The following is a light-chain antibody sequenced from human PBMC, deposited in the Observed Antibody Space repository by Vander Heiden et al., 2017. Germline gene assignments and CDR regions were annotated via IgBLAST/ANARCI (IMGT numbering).Light chain of an antibody. CDR2: FAS. V-gene: IGKV1-39*01. CDR3: QQCVSTPPT. Sequence: DIQMTQSPSSLSASVGDRVTITCQASQSISTYLNWYQQKPGKAPKLLIYFASSLQSGVPSRFSGSGSGTDFTLIISRLQPEDIAIYYCQQCVSTPPTFGGGTKLXIK. J-gene: IGKJ4*01. CDR1: QSISTY.